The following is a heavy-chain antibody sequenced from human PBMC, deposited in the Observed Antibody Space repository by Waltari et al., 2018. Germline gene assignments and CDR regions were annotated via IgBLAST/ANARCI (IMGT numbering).Heavy chain of an antibody. CDR1: GYSVNSGYC. J-gene: IGHJ3*02. CDR2: ICHRWGT. V-gene: IGHV4-38-2*02. Sequence: QVQLRESGPGLVKPSEILSLTCAVSGYSVNSGYCWGWIRQPPGEGLEWIGSICHRWGTYYSLSLKIRGSISMDASKNQLSRKLTSVTAADTAVYYCAREVDTGYTPGHIWGPGTMVTVSS. D-gene: IGHD5-12*01. CDR3: AREVDTGYTPGHI.